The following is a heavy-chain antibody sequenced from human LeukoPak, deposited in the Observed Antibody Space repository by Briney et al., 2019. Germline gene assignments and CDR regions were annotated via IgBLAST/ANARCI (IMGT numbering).Heavy chain of an antibody. D-gene: IGHD3-9*01. CDR1: GDIVTGTTSA. CDR2: TYYRSKWYS. Sequence: SQTLSHTCAISGDIVTGTTSAWNWLRHSPSRGLEWLGRTYYRSKWYSDYVVSVQSRIIISADPSNNQFSQQLNFVTPDDTAVLYCATGYQLPYWGQGTPVTVSS. J-gene: IGHJ4*02. V-gene: IGHV6-1*01. CDR3: ATGYQLPY.